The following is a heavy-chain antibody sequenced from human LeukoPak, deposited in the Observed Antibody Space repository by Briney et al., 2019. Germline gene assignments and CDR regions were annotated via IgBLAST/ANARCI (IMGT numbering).Heavy chain of an antibody. V-gene: IGHV3-23*01. Sequence: GGSLRLSCAASGFTFSSYAMSWVRQAPGKGLEWVSGISGSGGNTYYADSVKGRFTISRDISKNTLYLQMSSLRAEDTAVYYCAKEAVGYDILTGYYTTGYFDYWGQGTLVTVSS. D-gene: IGHD3-9*01. CDR1: GFTFSSYA. J-gene: IGHJ4*02. CDR2: ISGSGGNT. CDR3: AKEAVGYDILTGYYTTGYFDY.